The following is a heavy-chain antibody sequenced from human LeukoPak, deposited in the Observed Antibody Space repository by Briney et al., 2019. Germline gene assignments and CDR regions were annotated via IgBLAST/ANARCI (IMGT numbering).Heavy chain of an antibody. CDR1: GFTFSSYS. Sequence: GGSLRLSCAASGFTFSSYSMNWVRQAPGKGLEWVSSISSSSSYIYYADSVKGRFTISRDNVKNSLYLQMNSLRAEDTAVYYCARPDEQQLVRDAFDIWGQGTMVTVSS. J-gene: IGHJ3*02. D-gene: IGHD6-13*01. CDR3: ARPDEQQLVRDAFDI. V-gene: IGHV3-21*01. CDR2: ISSSSSYI.